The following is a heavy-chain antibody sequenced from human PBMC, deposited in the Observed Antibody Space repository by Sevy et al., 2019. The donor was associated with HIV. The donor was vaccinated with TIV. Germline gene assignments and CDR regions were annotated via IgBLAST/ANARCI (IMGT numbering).Heavy chain of an antibody. J-gene: IGHJ3*02. CDR2: ISGSGGST. CDR1: GFTFSSYA. Sequence: GGSLRLSCAASGFTFSSYAMSWVRQAPGKGLEWVSAISGSGGSTYYADSVKGRFTISRDNSKNTLYLQMNSLRAEDTAVYYCAKEGSGSYCDRDAFDIWGQGTMVTVSS. V-gene: IGHV3-23*01. D-gene: IGHD1-26*01. CDR3: AKEGSGSYCDRDAFDI.